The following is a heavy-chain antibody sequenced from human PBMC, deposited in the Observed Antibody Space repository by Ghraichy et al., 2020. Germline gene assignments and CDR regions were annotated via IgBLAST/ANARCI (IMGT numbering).Heavy chain of an antibody. Sequence: SETLSLTCTVSGDSISSSSYYWGWIRQPPGKGLEWIGSIYYSGSTYYNPSLKSRVTISVDTSKNQFSLKLSSVTAADTAVYYCARLGGPKDYWGQGTLVTVSS. J-gene: IGHJ4*02. CDR3: ARLGGPKDY. V-gene: IGHV4-39*01. CDR2: IYYSGST. D-gene: IGHD2-15*01. CDR1: GDSISSSSYY.